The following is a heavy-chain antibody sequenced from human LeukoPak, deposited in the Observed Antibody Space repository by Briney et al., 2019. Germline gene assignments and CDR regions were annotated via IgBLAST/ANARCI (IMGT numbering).Heavy chain of an antibody. D-gene: IGHD2-2*01. Sequence: SVKVSCKASGGTFSSYAISWVRQAPGQGLEWMGGIIPIFGTANYAQKFQGRVTITADESTSTAYMELSSLRSEDTAVYYCARSRRGIVVVDAFDIWGQGTMVTVSS. J-gene: IGHJ3*02. CDR1: GGTFSSYA. V-gene: IGHV1-69*13. CDR3: ARSRRGIVVVDAFDI. CDR2: IIPIFGTA.